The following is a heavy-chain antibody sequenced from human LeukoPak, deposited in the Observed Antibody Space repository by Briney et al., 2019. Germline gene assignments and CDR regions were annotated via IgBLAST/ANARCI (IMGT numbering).Heavy chain of an antibody. CDR3: AREASSDYDILTGYYPDPFDI. CDR1: GFTFSSYG. D-gene: IGHD3-9*01. J-gene: IGHJ3*02. CDR2: ISFDGSNK. V-gene: IGHV3-30*03. Sequence: PGGSLRLSCAASGFTFSSYGMHWVRQAPGKGLEWVAVISFDGSNKYYVDSVKGRFTISRDNSKNTLYLQMNSLRAEDTAVYYCAREASSDYDILTGYYPDPFDIWGQGTMVPVSS.